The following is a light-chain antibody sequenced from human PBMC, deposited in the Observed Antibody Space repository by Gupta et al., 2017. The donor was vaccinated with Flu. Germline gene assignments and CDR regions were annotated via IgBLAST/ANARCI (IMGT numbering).Light chain of an antibody. CDR2: AAS. V-gene: IGKV1-39*01. Sequence: DIRLTPSPSSLSASVGDRVSITCRASRTISNYLNWYQQKPGKAPKLLIYAASSLQTGVPSRFSGSGSGTDFTLSISMRPPEDFASYCCHRRDRTAITFGGGTXLEMK. CDR1: RTISNY. J-gene: IGKJ5*01. CDR3: HRRDRTAIT.